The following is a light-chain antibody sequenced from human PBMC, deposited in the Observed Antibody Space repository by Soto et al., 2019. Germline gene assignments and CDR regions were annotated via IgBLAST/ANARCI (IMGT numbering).Light chain of an antibody. CDR3: ASYAGSRTYV. V-gene: IGLV2-23*02. J-gene: IGLJ1*01. Sequence: QSVLTQPASVSGSPGQSVTISCSGSDIENYNLVSWYQHLPGRAPKLLIFEVTMRPSGISDRFSGSKSASTASLTISGLQAEDEGDYYCASYAGSRTYVFGSGTKVTVL. CDR2: EVT. CDR1: SDIENYNL.